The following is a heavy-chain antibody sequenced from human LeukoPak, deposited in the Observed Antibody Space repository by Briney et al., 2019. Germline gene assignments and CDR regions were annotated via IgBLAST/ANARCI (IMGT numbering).Heavy chain of an antibody. CDR2: IIPIFGTA. CDR1: GGTFSSYA. CDR3: ARGVGRQQWLVPFDY. J-gene: IGHJ4*02. D-gene: IGHD6-19*01. Sequence: ASVKVSCKASGGTFSSYAISWVRQAPGQGLEGMGGIIPIFGTANYAQKFQGRVTITADESTSTAYMELSSLRSEDTAVYYCARGVGRQQWLVPFDYWGQGTLVTVSS. V-gene: IGHV1-69*13.